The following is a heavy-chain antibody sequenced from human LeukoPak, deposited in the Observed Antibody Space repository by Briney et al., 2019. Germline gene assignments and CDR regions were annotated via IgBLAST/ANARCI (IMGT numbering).Heavy chain of an antibody. CDR2: ISSSSTYI. J-gene: IGHJ4*02. Sequence: KSGGSLRLSCAASGFTFSSYIMNWVHQAPGKGLEWVSSISSSSTYIYYSDSVKGRFTISRDNAKNSLYLQMNSLRAEDTAVYYCAKEPLGYRYFDYWGQGTLVTVSS. CDR3: AKEPLGYRYFDY. D-gene: IGHD2-2*03. V-gene: IGHV3-21*04. CDR1: GFTFSSYI.